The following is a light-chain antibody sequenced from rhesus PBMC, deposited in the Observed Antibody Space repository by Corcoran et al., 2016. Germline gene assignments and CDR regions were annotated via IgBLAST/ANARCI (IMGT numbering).Light chain of an antibody. V-gene: IGKV1-74*01. J-gene: IGKJ2*01. CDR3: QHTYSTPFS. Sequence: DIQMTQSPSSLSASVGDRVTITCRASQNVNNFLNWYQQKPGKAPELLIYKASTLQSGVPSRFSGRGSVTDYTFTISSLQPEDVATYYCQHTYSTPFSFGQGTKVEI. CDR2: KAS. CDR1: QNVNNF.